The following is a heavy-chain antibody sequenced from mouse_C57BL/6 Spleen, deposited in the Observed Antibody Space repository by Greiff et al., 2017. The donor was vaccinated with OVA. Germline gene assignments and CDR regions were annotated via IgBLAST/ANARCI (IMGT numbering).Heavy chain of an antibody. CDR2: IYPRSGNT. D-gene: IGHD1-1*01. Sequence: VQLQQSGAELARPGASVKLSCKASGYTFTSYGISWVKQRTGQGLEWIGEIYPRSGNTYYNEKFKGKATLTADKSSSTAYMELRSLTSEDSAVYVCARTHYYGSSHWYFDVWGKGTTVTVSS. CDR3: ARTHYYGSSHWYFDV. V-gene: IGHV1-81*01. CDR1: GYTFTSYG. J-gene: IGHJ1*03.